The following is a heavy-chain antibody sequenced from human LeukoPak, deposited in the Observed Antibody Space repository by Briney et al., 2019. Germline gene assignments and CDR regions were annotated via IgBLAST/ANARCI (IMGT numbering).Heavy chain of an antibody. CDR1: GYSFTSYW. CDR2: IYPGDSDT. Sequence: GESLKISCKGSGYSFTSYWIGWVRQMPGKGLEWTGIIYPGDSDTRYSPSFQGQVTISADKSISTAYLQWSSLKASDTAMYCCARTPGIAAAGADYWGQGTLVTVSS. J-gene: IGHJ4*02. D-gene: IGHD6-13*01. V-gene: IGHV5-51*01. CDR3: ARTPGIAAAGADY.